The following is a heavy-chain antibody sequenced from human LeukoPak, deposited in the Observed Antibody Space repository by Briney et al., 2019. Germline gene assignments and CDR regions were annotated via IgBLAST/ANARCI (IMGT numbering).Heavy chain of an antibody. CDR1: GGSISSYY. J-gene: IGHJ5*02. CDR3: ARETSSSWYNWFDP. CDR2: IYTSGST. D-gene: IGHD6-13*01. V-gene: IGHV4-4*07. Sequence: PSETLSLTCTDSGGSISSYYWSWIRQPAGKGLEWIGRIYTSGSTNYNPSLKSRVTMSVDTSKNQFSLKLSSVTAADTAVYYCARETSSSWYNWFDPWGQGTLVTVSS.